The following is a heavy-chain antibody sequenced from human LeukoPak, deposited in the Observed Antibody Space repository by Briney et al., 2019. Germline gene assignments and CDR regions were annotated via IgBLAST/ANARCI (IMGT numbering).Heavy chain of an antibody. CDR3: AKESGTTCDY. V-gene: IGHV3-48*01. J-gene: IGHJ4*02. CDR2: ISSSSGTI. D-gene: IGHD1-14*01. Sequence: GGALRLSCAASGFTFSGYSMRWVRQALGKGLEWASYISSSSGTIYYADSVKGRFTISRDNSQNTVNLQMNSLRGEDTAVYYCAKESGTTCDYWGQGTLVTVSS. CDR1: GFTFSGYS.